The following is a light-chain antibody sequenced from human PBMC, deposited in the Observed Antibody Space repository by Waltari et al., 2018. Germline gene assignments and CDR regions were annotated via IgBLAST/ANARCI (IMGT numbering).Light chain of an antibody. CDR2: DGS. CDR3: SAYTSTDVV. CDR1: SSDVGGYNY. V-gene: IGLV2-14*01. Sequence: QSALTQPASVSGSPGQSITISCTGTSSDVGGYNYVSWYQQHPGKAPKLMMYDGSNPPAGVSNRFSGAKSGYTASLTISVLQAEDEADDYCSAYTSTDVVFGGGTKLTGL. J-gene: IGLJ2*01.